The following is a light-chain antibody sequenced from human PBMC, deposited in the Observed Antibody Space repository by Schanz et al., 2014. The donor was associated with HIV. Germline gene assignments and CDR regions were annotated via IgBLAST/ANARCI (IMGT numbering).Light chain of an antibody. CDR3: QHYSDWPN. V-gene: IGKV3-20*01. CDR1: QSVDSSF. J-gene: IGKJ4*01. Sequence: VLTQSPGTLSLSPGERATLSCRASQSVDSSFLAWYQQKPGQAPRLLIYGASTRATGIADRFSGSGSGTDFTLTISRLEPEDFAVYYCQHYSDWPNFGGGTKVEIK. CDR2: GAS.